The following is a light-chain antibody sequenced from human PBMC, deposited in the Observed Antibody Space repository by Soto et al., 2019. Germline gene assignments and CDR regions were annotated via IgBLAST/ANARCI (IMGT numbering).Light chain of an antibody. CDR3: QQYGSSPRT. CDR2: DTS. J-gene: IGKJ1*01. V-gene: IGKV3-20*01. Sequence: EIVLKQSPGTLSLSPGERATLSCRASQSVNSGYLAWYQHTPGQAPRLLIYDTSTRATGIPDRFSGSGSGTDFTLTISRLEPEDFAVYYCQQYGSSPRTFGQGTKVDIK. CDR1: QSVNSGY.